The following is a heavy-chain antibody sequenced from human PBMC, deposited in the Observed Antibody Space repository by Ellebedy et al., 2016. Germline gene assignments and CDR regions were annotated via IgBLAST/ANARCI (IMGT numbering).Heavy chain of an antibody. Sequence: GESLKISCAASGFTFSSYSMNWVRQAPGKGLEWVSSISSSSSYIYYADSVKGRFTISRDNSKNTLYLQMNSLRAEDTAVYYCARDPRNDYYDSSGFDYWGQGTLVTVSS. D-gene: IGHD3-22*01. CDR2: ISSSSSYI. CDR1: GFTFSSYS. J-gene: IGHJ4*02. V-gene: IGHV3-21*01. CDR3: ARDPRNDYYDSSGFDY.